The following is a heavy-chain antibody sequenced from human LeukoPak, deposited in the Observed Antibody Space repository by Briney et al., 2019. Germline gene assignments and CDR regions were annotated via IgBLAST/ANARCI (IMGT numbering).Heavy chain of an antibody. CDR3: AKYGPQDSGSSHFDY. J-gene: IGHJ4*02. Sequence: GGSLRLSCAASGFTFSSYAMSWVRQAPGEGLEWVSAIRDSGSSTHYADSVKGRFTTSRDNSKNTLFLQMNSLRAEDTAIYYCAKYGPQDSGSSHFDYWGQGALVTVSS. V-gene: IGHV3-23*01. CDR1: GFTFSSYA. D-gene: IGHD1-26*01. CDR2: IRDSGSST.